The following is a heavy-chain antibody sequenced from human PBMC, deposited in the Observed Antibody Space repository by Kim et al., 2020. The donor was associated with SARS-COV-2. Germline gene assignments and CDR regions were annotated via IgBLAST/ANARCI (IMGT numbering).Heavy chain of an antibody. V-gene: IGHV1-3*01. CDR2: INAGNGNT. CDR3: ARGGPGSGWYENYYYYYGMDV. D-gene: IGHD6-19*01. Sequence: ASVKVSCKASGYTFTSYAMHWVRQAPGQRLEWMGWINAGNGNTKYSQKFQGRVTITRDTSASTAYMELSSLRSEDTAVYYCARGGPGSGWYENYYYYYGMDVWGQGTTVTVSS. J-gene: IGHJ6*02. CDR1: GYTFTSYA.